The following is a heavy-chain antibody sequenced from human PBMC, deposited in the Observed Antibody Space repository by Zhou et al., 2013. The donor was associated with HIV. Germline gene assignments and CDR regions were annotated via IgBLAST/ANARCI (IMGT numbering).Heavy chain of an antibody. D-gene: IGHD2-2*01. Sequence: QVQLVQSGAEVKKPGASVKASCKASGYIFTSYGINWVRQAPGQGLEWMGWISAYNGDTDYAQKFQGRVTMTTDTSTSTTYMELRSLRSDDTAVYYCATLGLEPVAREQYFQHWGQGTLVTVSS. CDR1: GYIFTSYG. V-gene: IGHV1-18*01. CDR2: ISAYNGDT. J-gene: IGHJ1*01. CDR3: ATLGLEPVAREQYFQH.